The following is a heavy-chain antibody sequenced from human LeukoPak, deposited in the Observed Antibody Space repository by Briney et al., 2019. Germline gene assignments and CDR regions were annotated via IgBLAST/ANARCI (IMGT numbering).Heavy chain of an antibody. J-gene: IGHJ4*02. V-gene: IGHV3-7*01. D-gene: IGHD5-24*01. Sequence: GGSLRLSCAASGFTFSSYWMNWVRQAPGKGLEWVANIKQDGSEKYYVDSVKGRFTISRDNAKNSLYLQMNSLRAEDTAVYYCARELLGHGYNSGDFDYWGQGTLVTVSS. CDR3: ARELLGHGYNSGDFDY. CDR2: IKQDGSEK. CDR1: GFTFSSYW.